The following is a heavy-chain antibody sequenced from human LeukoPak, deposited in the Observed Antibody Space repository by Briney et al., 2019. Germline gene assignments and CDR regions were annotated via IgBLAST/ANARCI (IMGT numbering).Heavy chain of an antibody. CDR3: AGAEYSSSWFVIDY. Sequence: GASVKVSCKASGGTFSSYAISWVRQAPGQGLEWMGGIIPIFGTANYAQKFQGRVTITADESTSTAYMELSNLRSEDTAVYYCAGAEYSSSWFVIDYWGQGTLVTVSS. D-gene: IGHD6-13*01. CDR2: IIPIFGTA. V-gene: IGHV1-69*13. CDR1: GGTFSSYA. J-gene: IGHJ4*02.